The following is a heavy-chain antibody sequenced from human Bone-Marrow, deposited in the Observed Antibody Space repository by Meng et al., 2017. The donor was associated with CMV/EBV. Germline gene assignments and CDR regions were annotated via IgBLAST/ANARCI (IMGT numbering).Heavy chain of an antibody. CDR1: GFTFSSYW. V-gene: IGHV3-7*01. J-gene: IGHJ3*02. D-gene: IGHD2-15*01. Sequence: GESLKISCAASGFTFSSYWMCWVRQAPGKGLEWVANIKQDGSEKYYVDSVKGRFTISRDNAKNSLYLQMNSLRAEDTAVYYCASGIVVVDAFDIWGQGTMVTVSS. CDR3: ASGIVVVDAFDI. CDR2: IKQDGSEK.